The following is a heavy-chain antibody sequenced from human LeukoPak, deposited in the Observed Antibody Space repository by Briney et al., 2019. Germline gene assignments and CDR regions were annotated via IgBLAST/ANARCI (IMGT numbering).Heavy chain of an antibody. D-gene: IGHD3-22*01. Sequence: GESLKISCKGSGYSFTSYWIGWVRQMPGKGLEWMGIIYPGDSDTRYSPSFQGQVTISADKSISTAYLQWSSLKASDTAMYYCARRMSYYDSSGYYYGFDYWGQGTLVTVSS. J-gene: IGHJ4*02. CDR1: GYSFTSYW. V-gene: IGHV5-51*01. CDR2: IYPGDSDT. CDR3: ARRMSYYDSSGYYYGFDY.